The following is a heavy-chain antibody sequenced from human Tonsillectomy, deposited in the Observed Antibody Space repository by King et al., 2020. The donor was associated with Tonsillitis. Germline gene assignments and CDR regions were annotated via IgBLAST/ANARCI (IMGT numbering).Heavy chain of an antibody. Sequence: VQLVESGGGLVQPGGSLRLSCAASGFTFSSYAMSWVRQAPGKGLEWVSAISGSGGSTYYADSVKGRFTISRDNSKNTLYLKMNSLRAEDTAVYYCAKDVRVGGYYGSGSYADYWGQGTLVTVSS. CDR3: AKDVRVGGYYGSGSYADY. D-gene: IGHD3-10*01. J-gene: IGHJ4*02. CDR1: GFTFSSYA. CDR2: ISGSGGST. V-gene: IGHV3-23*04.